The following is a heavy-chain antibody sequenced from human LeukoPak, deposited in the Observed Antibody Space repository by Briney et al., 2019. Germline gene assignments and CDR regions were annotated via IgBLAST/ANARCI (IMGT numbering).Heavy chain of an antibody. CDR1: GYTFTGYY. V-gene: IGHV1-2*02. CDR3: ARAMRYSSGWYFPN. D-gene: IGHD6-19*01. J-gene: IGHJ4*02. Sequence: ASVKVSCKASGYTFTGYYMHWVRQAPGQGLEWMGWINPNSGGTNYAQKFQGRVTMTRDTSISTVYMELSRLRSDDTAVYYCARAMRYSSGWYFPNWGQGTLVTVSS. CDR2: INPNSGGT.